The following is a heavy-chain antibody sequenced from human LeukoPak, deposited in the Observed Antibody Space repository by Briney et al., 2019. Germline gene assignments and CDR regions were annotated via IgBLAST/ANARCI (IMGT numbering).Heavy chain of an antibody. Sequence: GGSLRLSCAASGFTFSSYWMSWVRQAPGKGLEWVANIKQDGSEKYYVDSVKGRFTISRDNAKNSQYLQMNSLRAEDTAVYYCARDTTYFYGSGSYRWGQGTLVTVSS. D-gene: IGHD3-10*01. V-gene: IGHV3-7*01. CDR2: IKQDGSEK. CDR3: ARDTTYFYGSGSYR. CDR1: GFTFSSYW. J-gene: IGHJ4*02.